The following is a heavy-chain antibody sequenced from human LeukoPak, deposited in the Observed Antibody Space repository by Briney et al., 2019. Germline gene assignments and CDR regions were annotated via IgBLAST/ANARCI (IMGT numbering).Heavy chain of an antibody. J-gene: IGHJ5*02. D-gene: IGHD3-3*01. Sequence: SETLSLTCAVYGGSFSTNSWSWIRQPPGKGLEWIGEINQSGAINYNASLKSRITISVDTSKNQFSLKVKSVTAADAGVYYCAREAFTLVGVVITNLATWFDTWGQGTLVTVSS. V-gene: IGHV4-34*01. CDR3: AREAFTLVGVVITNLATWFDT. CDR1: GGSFSTNS. CDR2: INQSGAI.